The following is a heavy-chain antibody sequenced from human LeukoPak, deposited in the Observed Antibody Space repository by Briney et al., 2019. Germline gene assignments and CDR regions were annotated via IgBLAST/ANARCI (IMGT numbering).Heavy chain of an antibody. CDR2: INPNSGGT. V-gene: IGHV1-2*02. J-gene: IGHJ3*02. D-gene: IGHD4-17*01. CDR3: ATCRAYGDYFDAFDI. CDR1: GYTFTGYY. Sequence: ASVKVSCKASGYTFTGYYMHWVRQAPGQGLEWMGWINPNSGGTNYAQKFQGSVTMTRDTSITTAYMELSRLRSDDTAVYYCATCRAYGDYFDAFDIWGQGTMVTVSS.